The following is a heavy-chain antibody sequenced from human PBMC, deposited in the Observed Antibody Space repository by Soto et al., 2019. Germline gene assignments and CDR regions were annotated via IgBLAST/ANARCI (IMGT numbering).Heavy chain of an antibody. CDR3: ARDNGDYVGYYYGMDV. CDR1: GYTFTSYG. CDR2: ISAYNGNT. D-gene: IGHD4-17*01. J-gene: IGHJ6*02. Sequence: GASVKVSCKASGYTFTSYGISWVRQAPGQGLEWMGWISAYNGNTNYAQKLQGRVTMTTDTSTSTAYMELRSLRSDDTAVYYCARDNGDYVGYYYGMDVWGQGTTVTLSS. V-gene: IGHV1-18*01.